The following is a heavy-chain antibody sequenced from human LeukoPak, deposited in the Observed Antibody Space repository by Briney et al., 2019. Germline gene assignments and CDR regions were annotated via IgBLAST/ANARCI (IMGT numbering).Heavy chain of an antibody. Sequence: SETLSLTCTVSGGSISSYYWSWIRQPAGKGLEWIGRIYTSGSTNYNPSLKSRVTMSVDTSKNQFSLKLSSVAAADTAVYYCARGRGPYTDYCYYGMDVWGQGTTVTVSS. V-gene: IGHV4-4*07. CDR3: ARGRGPYTDYCYYGMDV. D-gene: IGHD4-11*01. CDR1: GGSISSYY. CDR2: IYTSGST. J-gene: IGHJ6*02.